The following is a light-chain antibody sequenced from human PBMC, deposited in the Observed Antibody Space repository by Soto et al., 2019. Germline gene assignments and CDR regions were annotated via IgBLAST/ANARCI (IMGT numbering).Light chain of an antibody. CDR3: ASWDDSLNGWV. V-gene: IGLV1-44*01. Sequence: QSVLTQPPSASGTPGQRVIISCSGSSSNIGSNTVSWYQQLPGTAPKLLIYSNNQRPSGVPDRFSGSKSSTSASLAISGLQYEDEADYYCASWDDSLNGWVFGGGTKLTVL. CDR1: SSNIGSNT. CDR2: SNN. J-gene: IGLJ3*02.